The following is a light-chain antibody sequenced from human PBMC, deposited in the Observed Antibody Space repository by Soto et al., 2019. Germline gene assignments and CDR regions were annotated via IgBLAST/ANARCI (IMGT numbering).Light chain of an antibody. Sequence: IVITPSPAPGSLFPGERANLSCKAHGGARHNLAWYQQKPGQAPRLLIFGASTRATGIPARFSGSGSGTEFTLTISSLQSEDFAVYYCQQFQKWPLTFGGGTNVEIK. V-gene: IGKV3-15*01. CDR2: GAS. CDR1: GGARHN. CDR3: QQFQKWPLT. J-gene: IGKJ4*01.